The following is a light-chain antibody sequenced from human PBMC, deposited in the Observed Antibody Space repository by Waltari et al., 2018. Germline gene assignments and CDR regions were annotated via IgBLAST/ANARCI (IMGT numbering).Light chain of an antibody. Sequence: DIQITQSPSSLSASVGDRVTITCQASQDIHKYLNWYHQKPGKAPKLLISGASKLEMGVPSRFSGSGSGTDFTFTITSLQPEDIGTYYCQQYNKLVLTFGQGTRLEIK. CDR2: GAS. CDR1: QDIHKY. CDR3: QQYNKLVLT. J-gene: IGKJ5*01. V-gene: IGKV1-33*01.